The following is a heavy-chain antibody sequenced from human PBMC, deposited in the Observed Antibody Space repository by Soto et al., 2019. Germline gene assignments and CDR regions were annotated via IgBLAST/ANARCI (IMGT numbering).Heavy chain of an antibody. CDR3: ARARGGGFDDYFDY. CDR2: ISSSGSII. CDR1: RFTFSGYE. Sequence: PGGSLRLSCAGSRFTFSGYEMSWVRQAPGKGLEWVSYISSSGSIIYYADSVKGRFTISRDNAKNLLYLQMHSLRVEDTAVYYCARARGGGFDDYFDYWGQGTPVTVSS. V-gene: IGHV3-48*03. J-gene: IGHJ4*02. D-gene: IGHD3-16*01.